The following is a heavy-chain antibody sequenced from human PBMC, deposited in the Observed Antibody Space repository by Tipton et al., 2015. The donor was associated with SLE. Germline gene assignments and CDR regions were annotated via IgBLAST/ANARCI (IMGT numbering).Heavy chain of an antibody. D-gene: IGHD1-26*01. CDR1: GFTFSSYA. V-gene: IGHV3-7*01. Sequence: QLVQSGGGLVQPGGSLRLSCAASGFTFSSYAMSWVRQAPGKGLEWVANIKPDGSEKSYADSVKGRFTISRDNAKNTLYMQMNSLRAEDTAVYYCARVGGSYFGYWGQGTLVTVSS. CDR3: ARVGGSYFGY. J-gene: IGHJ4*02. CDR2: IKPDGSEK.